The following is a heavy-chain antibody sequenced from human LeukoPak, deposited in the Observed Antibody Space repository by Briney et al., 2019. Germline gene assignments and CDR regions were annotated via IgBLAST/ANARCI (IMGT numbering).Heavy chain of an antibody. J-gene: IGHJ4*02. D-gene: IGHD5-24*01. CDR3: AREVGDGPKVGMFDY. CDR1: GFTFRSYW. Sequence: GGSLRFSCAAPGFTFRSYWMTWVRQAPGKGLEWVANINQDGSEKYYVDSVKGRFTISRDNAKNSLYLQMNSLRAEDTALYYCAREVGDGPKVGMFDYWGQGTLVTVSS. V-gene: IGHV3-7*01. CDR2: INQDGSEK.